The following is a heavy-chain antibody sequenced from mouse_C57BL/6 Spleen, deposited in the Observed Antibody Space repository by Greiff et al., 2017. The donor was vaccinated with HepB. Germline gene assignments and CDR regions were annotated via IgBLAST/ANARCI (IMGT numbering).Heavy chain of an antibody. Sequence: QVHVKQPGAELVMPGASVKLSCKASGYTFTSYWMHWVKQRPGQGLEWIGEIDPSDSYTNYNQKFKGKSTLTVDKSSSTAYMQLSSLTSEDSAVYYCARGIYSVYYYAMDYWGQGTSVTVSS. V-gene: IGHV1-69*01. J-gene: IGHJ4*01. CDR2: IDPSDSYT. CDR3: ARGIYSVYYYAMDY. CDR1: GYTFTSYW. D-gene: IGHD1-1*01.